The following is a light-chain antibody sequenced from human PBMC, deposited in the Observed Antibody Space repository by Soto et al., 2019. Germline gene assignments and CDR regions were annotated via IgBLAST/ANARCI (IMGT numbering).Light chain of an antibody. CDR2: GAS. J-gene: IGKJ2*01. Sequence: EIVVAQSPGTLSLSPGDTATLSCTASQSVTARYVAWYQQKPGQVPRLLLFGASNRATGIPERFSGSGSGTDFILTINRVEPEDFAVYYCQQYASLPTLGQGTKLEIK. V-gene: IGKV3-20*01. CDR1: QSVTARY. CDR3: QQYASLPT.